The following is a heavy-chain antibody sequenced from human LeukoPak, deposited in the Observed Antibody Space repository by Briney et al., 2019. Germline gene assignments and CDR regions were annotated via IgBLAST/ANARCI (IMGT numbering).Heavy chain of an antibody. CDR3: VRENSGSYRGFDY. CDR1: GGSISSYY. V-gene: IGHV4-4*07. D-gene: IGHD1-26*01. J-gene: IGHJ4*02. Sequence: PSETLSLTCTVSGGSISSYYWSWIRQPAGKGLEWIGRIYTSGSTNYNASLKSRVSMSVDTSKNQFSLKLSSVTAADTAVFYCVRENSGSYRGFDYWGQGTLVTVSS. CDR2: IYTSGST.